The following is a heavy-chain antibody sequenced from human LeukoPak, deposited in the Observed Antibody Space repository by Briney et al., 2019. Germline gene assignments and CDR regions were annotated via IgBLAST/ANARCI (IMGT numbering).Heavy chain of an antibody. CDR3: AREVGYCSGGSCNSGRYYYYYMDV. CDR2: INHSGST. CDR1: GGSISSSSYY. D-gene: IGHD2-15*01. V-gene: IGHV4-39*07. J-gene: IGHJ6*03. Sequence: SETLSLTCTVSGGSISSSSYYWGWIRQPPGKGLEWIGEINHSGSTNYNPSLKSRVTISVDTSKNQFSLKLSSVTAADTAVYYCAREVGYCSGGSCNSGRYYYYYMDVWGKGTTVTVSS.